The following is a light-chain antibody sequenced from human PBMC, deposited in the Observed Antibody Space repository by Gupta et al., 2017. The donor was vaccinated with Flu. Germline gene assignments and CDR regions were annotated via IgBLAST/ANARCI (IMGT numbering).Light chain of an antibody. J-gene: IGLJ2*01. CDR2: EVS. CDR1: SSDVGGYNY. V-gene: IGLV2-14*01. Sequence: QSALTQPASVSWSPGQSITTSCTGTSSDVGGYNYVSWYQHHPGKVPELMIYEVSSRPAGISHRFSGSKSGNTAALTISGLQAEDEADYYCSSYTSSDTLVFGGGTKLTVL. CDR3: SSYTSSDTLV.